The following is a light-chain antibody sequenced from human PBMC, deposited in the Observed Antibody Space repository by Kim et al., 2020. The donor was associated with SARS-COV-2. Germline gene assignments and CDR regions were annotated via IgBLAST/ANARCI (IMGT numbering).Light chain of an antibody. V-gene: IGLV3-9*01. CDR2: RDI. CDR3: QVWDSRSFV. Sequence: SYELTQPLSVSVALGQTARITCGGNNIGTKNVHWYQQKPGQAPVLVIYRDIHRPSGIPERFAGSNSGNTATLTISRAQAGDEADYYCQVWDSRSFVFGIG. CDR1: NIGTKN. J-gene: IGLJ1*01.